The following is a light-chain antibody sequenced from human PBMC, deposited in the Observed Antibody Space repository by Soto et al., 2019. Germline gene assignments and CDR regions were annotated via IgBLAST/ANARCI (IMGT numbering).Light chain of an antibody. CDR3: QQYGDWTPET. CDR1: QSVSRN. CDR2: GAS. Sequence: EVVLTQSPATLSVSPGDRATLSCRASQSVSRNLAWYQQKPGQAPRLLICGASTRATGVRARFSGSGSATEFTLSISSLQTEDVAVYYCQQYGDWTPETFDEGTKLEI. V-gene: IGKV3-15*01. J-gene: IGKJ2*01.